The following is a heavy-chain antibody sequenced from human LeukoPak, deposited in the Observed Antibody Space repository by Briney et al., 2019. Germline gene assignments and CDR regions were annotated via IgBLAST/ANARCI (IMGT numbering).Heavy chain of an antibody. J-gene: IGHJ6*02. CDR1: GFTVSSNY. D-gene: IGHD3-22*01. V-gene: IGHV3-66*02. CDR2: IYSGGST. CDR3: ARDTTRKYYYDSSGYYSEYYYYGMDV. Sequence: GGSLRLSCAASGFTVSSNYMSWVRQAPGKGLEWVSVIYSGGSTYYADSVKGRSTISRDNSKNTLYLQMNSLRAEDTAVYYCARDTTRKYYYDSSGYYSEYYYYGMDVWGQGTTVTVSS.